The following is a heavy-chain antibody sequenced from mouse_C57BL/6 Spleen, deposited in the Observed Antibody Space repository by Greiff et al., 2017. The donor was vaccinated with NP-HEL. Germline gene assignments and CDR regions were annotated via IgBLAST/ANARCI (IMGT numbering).Heavy chain of an antibody. J-gene: IGHJ3*01. D-gene: IGHD3-2*02. Sequence: EVQLVESGGGLVKPGGSLKLSCAASGFTFSSYAMSWVRQTPEKRLEWVATISDGGSYTYYPDNVKGRFTISRDNAKNNLYLQMSHLKSEDTAMYDCAREGQLRVFAYWGQGTLVTVSA. CDR2: ISDGGSYT. CDR1: GFTFSSYA. V-gene: IGHV5-4*01. CDR3: AREGQLRVFAY.